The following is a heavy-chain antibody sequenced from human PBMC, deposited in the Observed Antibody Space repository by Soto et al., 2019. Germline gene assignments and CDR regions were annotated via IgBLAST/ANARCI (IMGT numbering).Heavy chain of an antibody. J-gene: IGHJ4*02. CDR2: IYYSGST. CDR3: ARVPIADYYDSSGYYYFDY. D-gene: IGHD3-22*01. V-gene: IGHV4-31*03. CDR1: GGSISSGGYY. Sequence: SETLSLTCTVSGGSISSGGYYWSWIHQHPGKGLEWIGYIYYSGSTYYNPSLKSRVTISVDTSKNQFSLKLSSVTAADTAVYYCARVPIADYYDSSGYYYFDYWGQGTLVTVSS.